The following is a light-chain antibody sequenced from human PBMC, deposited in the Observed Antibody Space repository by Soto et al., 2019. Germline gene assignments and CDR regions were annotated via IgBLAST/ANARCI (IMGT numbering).Light chain of an antibody. CDR1: QNIGYTY. J-gene: IGKJ1*01. V-gene: IGKV3-20*01. CDR3: QQYVSSVT. Sequence: EIVLTQSPSTLSLSPGERATLSCRASQNIGYTYFAWYQQKPGQATRLLIYAASSRATGIPDRFSGSGSGTDFTLTISRLVPEDFAVYYCQQYVSSVTFGQGTKVEIK. CDR2: AAS.